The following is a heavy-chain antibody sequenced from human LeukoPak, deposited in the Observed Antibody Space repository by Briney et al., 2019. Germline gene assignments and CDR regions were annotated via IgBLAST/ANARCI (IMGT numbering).Heavy chain of an antibody. V-gene: IGHV1-8*03. CDR2: MNPNSGNT. J-gene: IGHJ4*02. CDR3: AREQYYDILTGYYTGFDY. CDR1: GYTFTSYD. D-gene: IGHD3-9*01. Sequence: ASVKASCKASGYTFTSYDINWVRQATGQGLEWMGWMNPNSGNTGYAQKFQGRVTITRNTSISTAYMELSSLRSEDTAVYYCAREQYYDILTGYYTGFDYWGQGTLVTVSS.